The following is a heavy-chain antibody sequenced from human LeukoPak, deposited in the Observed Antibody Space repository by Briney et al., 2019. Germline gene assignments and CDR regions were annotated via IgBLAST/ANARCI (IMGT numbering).Heavy chain of an antibody. CDR1: GFTFSSYG. J-gene: IGHJ6*02. CDR2: ISYDGSNK. D-gene: IGHD3-3*02. V-gene: IGHV3-30*18. Sequence: GRSLRLSCAASGFTFSSYGMHWVRQAPGKGLEWVAVISYDGSNKYYADSVKGRFTISRDNPKNTLYLQMNSLRAEDTAVYYCAKEAHFWSGYYPYGMDVWGQGTTVTVSS. CDR3: AKEAHFWSGYYPYGMDV.